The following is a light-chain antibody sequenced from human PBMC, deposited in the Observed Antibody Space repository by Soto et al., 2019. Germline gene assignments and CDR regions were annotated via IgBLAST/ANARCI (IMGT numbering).Light chain of an antibody. CDR1: QSISNY. CDR2: AAS. J-gene: IGKJ4*01. CDR3: QQSHSTPLT. V-gene: IGKV1-39*01. Sequence: DIQMTQSPSSLSASVGDRVTITCRASQSISNYLNWYQQKPGKAPKLLIYAASSLQSGVPSRFSGSVSGTDFTLTISSLQPEDFATYSCQQSHSTPLTFGGGTKVEIK.